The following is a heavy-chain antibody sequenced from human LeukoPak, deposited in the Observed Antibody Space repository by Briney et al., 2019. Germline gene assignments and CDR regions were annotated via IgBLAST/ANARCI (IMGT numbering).Heavy chain of an antibody. CDR3: ARHPSYYYGMDV. Sequence: SETLSLTCTVSGGSISSYYWSWIRQPPGKGLEWIGYINYSGSTNSNPSLKSRVTISVDTSKNQLSLKLSSVTAADTAVYYCARHPSYYYGMDVWGQGTTVTVSS. CDR2: INYSGST. J-gene: IGHJ6*02. V-gene: IGHV4-59*08. CDR1: GGSISSYY.